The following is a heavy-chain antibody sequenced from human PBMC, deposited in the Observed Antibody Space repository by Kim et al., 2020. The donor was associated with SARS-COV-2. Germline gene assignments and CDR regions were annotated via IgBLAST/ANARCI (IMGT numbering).Heavy chain of an antibody. CDR1: GGSISSGGYY. CDR2: IYYSGST. D-gene: IGHD6-13*01. V-gene: IGHV4-31*03. J-gene: IGHJ3*02. Sequence: SETLSLTCTVSGGSISSGGYYWSWIRQHPGKGLEWIGYIYYSGSTYYNPSLKSRVTISVDTSKNQFSLKLSSVTAADTAVYYCARDTTVSTGIAAAGTGDAFDIWGQGTMVTVSS. CDR3: ARDTTVSTGIAAAGTGDAFDI.